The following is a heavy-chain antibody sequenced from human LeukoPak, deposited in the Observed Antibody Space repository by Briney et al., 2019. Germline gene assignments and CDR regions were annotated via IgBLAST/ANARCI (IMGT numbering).Heavy chain of an antibody. CDR1: GFTFSGYA. Sequence: GGSLRLSCAASGFTFSGYAMSWVRQAPGKGLEWVSAISGSGGSTYYADSVKGRFTISRDNSKNTLYLQMNSLRAEDTAVYYCAKEGTYYYDSSGYLGDYWGQGTLVTVSS. V-gene: IGHV3-23*01. CDR2: ISGSGGST. CDR3: AKEGTYYYDSSGYLGDY. D-gene: IGHD3-22*01. J-gene: IGHJ4*02.